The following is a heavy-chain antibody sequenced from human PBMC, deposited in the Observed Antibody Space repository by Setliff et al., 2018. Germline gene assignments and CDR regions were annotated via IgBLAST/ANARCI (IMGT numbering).Heavy chain of an antibody. CDR3: ARTCSGSGCYAGLES. D-gene: IGHD2-15*01. J-gene: IGHJ4*02. Sequence: PGGSLRLSCAASGFTFSTYRVHWVRQAPGKGLEWVAVIWDDGGNKYHADSVKGRFTISRDNSKNTLYLQMNSLRPEDTAVYYCARTCSGSGCYAGLESWGQGTPVTVS. V-gene: IGHV3-33*08. CDR2: IWDDGGNK. CDR1: GFTFSTYR.